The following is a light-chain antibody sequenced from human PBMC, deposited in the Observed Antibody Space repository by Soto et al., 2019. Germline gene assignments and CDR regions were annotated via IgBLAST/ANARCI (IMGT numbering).Light chain of an antibody. CDR1: QSVSSSN. V-gene: IGKV3-15*01. J-gene: IGKJ1*01. Sequence: EIVMTQSPATLSVSPGERATLSCRASQSVSSSNFAWYQQKPGQAPRLLIYGASTRATGIPARFSGSGSGTEFTLTISSLQSEDFAVYYCQQYNNWPPITFGQGTKVDIK. CDR2: GAS. CDR3: QQYNNWPPIT.